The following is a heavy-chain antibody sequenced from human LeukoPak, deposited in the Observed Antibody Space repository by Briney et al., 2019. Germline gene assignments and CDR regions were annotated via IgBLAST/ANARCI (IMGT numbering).Heavy chain of an antibody. J-gene: IGHJ4*02. CDR1: GFTFNNYA. CDR3: AKDYPTMGVSY. V-gene: IGHV3-23*01. CDR2: ISGSGGTT. Sequence: GGSLRLSCAASGFTFNNYAMNWVRQAPGKGLEWVSVISGSGGTTYYADSVKGRFTISRDSSKNTLYLQMNSLRAEDTAVYYCAKDYPTMGVSYWGQGTLVTVSS. D-gene: IGHD3-10*01.